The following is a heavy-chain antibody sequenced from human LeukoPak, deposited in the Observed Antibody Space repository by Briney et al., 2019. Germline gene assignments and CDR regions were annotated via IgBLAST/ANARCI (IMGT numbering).Heavy chain of an antibody. Sequence: GRSLRLSCAASGFIFDDYAMHWVRRAPGKGLEWVSRISWNSGSIGYTDSVMGRFTISRDNAKNSLYLQMNSLRGEDTALYYCAKDRLPVGVLFDFWGQGTLVTVSS. CDR3: AKDRLPVGVLFDF. J-gene: IGHJ4*02. CDR1: GFIFDDYA. CDR2: ISWNSGSI. V-gene: IGHV3-9*01. D-gene: IGHD1-26*01.